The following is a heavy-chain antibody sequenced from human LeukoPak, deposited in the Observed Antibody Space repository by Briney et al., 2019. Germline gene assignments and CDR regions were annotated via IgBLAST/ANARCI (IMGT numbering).Heavy chain of an antibody. CDR3: AKDSSGWPNN. CDR1: GFTFSSYG. CDR2: IWYDGSNK. J-gene: IGHJ4*02. Sequence: GRSLRLSCAASGFTFSSYGMHWVRQAPGKGLEWVAVIWYDGSNKYYADSVKGRFTISRDNSKNTLYLQMNSLRAEDTAVYYCAKDSSGWPNNWGQGTLVTVSS. V-gene: IGHV3-33*06. D-gene: IGHD6-19*01.